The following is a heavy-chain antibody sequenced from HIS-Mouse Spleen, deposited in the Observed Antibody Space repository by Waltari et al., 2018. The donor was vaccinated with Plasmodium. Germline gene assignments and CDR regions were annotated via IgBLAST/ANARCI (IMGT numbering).Heavy chain of an antibody. D-gene: IGHD4-4*01. CDR3: ARDKPSNYGYFDY. Sequence: EVQLVESGGGLVQPGGSLRLSCAASGFTFSSYWLHCVRQAPGKGLVWVSRINSEGSSTSYADSVKGRFTISRDNAKNTLYLQMNSLRAEDTAVYYCARDKPSNYGYFDYWGQGTLVTVSS. J-gene: IGHJ4*02. CDR1: GFTFSSYW. V-gene: IGHV3-74*01. CDR2: INSEGSST.